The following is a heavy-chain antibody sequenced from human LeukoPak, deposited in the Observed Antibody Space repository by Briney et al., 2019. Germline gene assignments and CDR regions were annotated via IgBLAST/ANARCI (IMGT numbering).Heavy chain of an antibody. CDR3: ARDRRLYGYSFDY. J-gene: IGHJ4*02. Sequence: GGSLRLSCAASGFTFSDYYMSWIRQAPGKGLEWVSYITSSGSTIYHADSVKGRFTISRDNAKNSLFLQMNNLRAEDTAVYYCARDRRLYGYSFDYWSQGTLVTVSS. V-gene: IGHV3-11*01. CDR2: ITSSGSTI. CDR1: GFTFSDYY. D-gene: IGHD2/OR15-2a*01.